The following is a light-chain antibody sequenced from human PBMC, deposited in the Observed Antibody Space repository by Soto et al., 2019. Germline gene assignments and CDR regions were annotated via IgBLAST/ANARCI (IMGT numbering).Light chain of an antibody. V-gene: IGKV3-15*01. Sequence: ETVMTQSPATLSVSPGERATLSCGASQSVSTNLAWYQQKPGQVPRLLIYGASTRASDIPARFSGSGSGTEFTLTISSLQSSDVAVYYCQQYNEWPLTFGGGTKVEIE. CDR1: QSVSTN. J-gene: IGKJ4*01. CDR3: QQYNEWPLT. CDR2: GAS.